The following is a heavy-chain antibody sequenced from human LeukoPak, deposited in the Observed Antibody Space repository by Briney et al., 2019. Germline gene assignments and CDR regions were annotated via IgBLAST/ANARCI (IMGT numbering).Heavy chain of an antibody. V-gene: IGHV3-23*01. CDR1: GFTFSSYA. D-gene: IGHD2-21*01. J-gene: IGHJ4*02. Sequence: PGGSLRLSCAASGFTFSSYAMSWVRQAPGKGLEWVSAISGSGGSTYYADSVKGRFTISRDNSKNTLYLQMNSLRAEDTAVYYCAKAPLVYCGGDCYSYYFDYWGQGTLVTVSS. CDR2: ISGSGGST. CDR3: AKAPLVYCGGDCYSYYFDY.